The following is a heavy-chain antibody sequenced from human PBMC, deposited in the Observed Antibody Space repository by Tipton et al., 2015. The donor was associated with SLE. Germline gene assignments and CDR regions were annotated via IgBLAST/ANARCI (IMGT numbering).Heavy chain of an antibody. Sequence: LRLSCTVSGGSISISNYYWAWTRQPPGKGLEWIGSIYYSGSTYYNPSLKSRVTISVDASKNQFSLRLTSVTAADTAVYYCARLEDPFGIFGVPKGWFDPWGQGTLVTVSS. D-gene: IGHD3-3*01. CDR2: IYYSGST. CDR3: ARLEDPFGIFGVPKGWFDP. J-gene: IGHJ5*02. CDR1: GGSISISNYY. V-gene: IGHV4-39*07.